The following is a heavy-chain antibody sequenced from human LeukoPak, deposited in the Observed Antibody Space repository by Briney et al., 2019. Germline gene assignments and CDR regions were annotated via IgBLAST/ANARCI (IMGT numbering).Heavy chain of an antibody. CDR3: ARDSLVGGDYYDSSGYFGY. J-gene: IGHJ4*02. Sequence: SVKVSCKASGGTFSSYAISWVRQAPGQGLEWMGRIIPILGIANYAQKFQGRVTITADKSTSTAYMELSSLRSEDTAVYYCARDSLVGGDYYDSSGYFGYWGQGTLVTVSS. D-gene: IGHD3-22*01. CDR1: GGTFSSYA. CDR2: IIPILGIA. V-gene: IGHV1-69*04.